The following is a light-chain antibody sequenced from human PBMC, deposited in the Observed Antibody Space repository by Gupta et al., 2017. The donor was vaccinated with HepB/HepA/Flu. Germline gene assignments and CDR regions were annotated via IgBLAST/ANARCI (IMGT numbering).Light chain of an antibody. Sequence: SYVLTQPPSVSVAPGQTARITCGGDNIESKSVHWYQQKPGQAPILVVYDDRDRPSGIPERFSGSNSEKTATPTINRVEAGDEADYFCQVWDGSSDHLVFGEGTKLTAL. CDR1: NIESKS. CDR2: DDR. CDR3: QVWDGSSDHLV. V-gene: IGLV3-21*02. J-gene: IGLJ2*01.